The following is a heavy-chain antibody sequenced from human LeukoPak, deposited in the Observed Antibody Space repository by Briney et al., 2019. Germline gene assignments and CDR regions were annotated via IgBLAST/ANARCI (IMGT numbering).Heavy chain of an antibody. V-gene: IGHV4-34*01. CDR3: ARGRYAATRIPVHAGGNWFDP. CDR1: GGSFSGYY. CDR2: INHSGST. Sequence: PSETLSLTCAVEGGSFSGYYWSWGRQPPGKGLEWVGEINHSGSTNYNPSLKSRVIISVDKSKKQCSLELSSVTAADTAVYYRARGRYAATRIPVHAGGNWFDPWGQGTLVTVSS. D-gene: IGHD3-16*01. J-gene: IGHJ5*02.